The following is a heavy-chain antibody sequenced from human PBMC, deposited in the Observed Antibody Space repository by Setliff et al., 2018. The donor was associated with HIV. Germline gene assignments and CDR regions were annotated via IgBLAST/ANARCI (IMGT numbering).Heavy chain of an antibody. CDR3: SRSGVPPYYYYGMDV. Sequence: ASVKVSCKASGYTFSDYYLHWVRQAPGQGLEWMGWISAPSGITNYAQKLQGRVTMTTDTSTTTAFMELRSLKADDTGIYYCSRSGVPPYYYYGMDVWGQGTTVTVSS. D-gene: IGHD3-10*01. CDR2: ISAPSGIT. J-gene: IGHJ6*02. CDR1: GYTFSDYY. V-gene: IGHV1-18*04.